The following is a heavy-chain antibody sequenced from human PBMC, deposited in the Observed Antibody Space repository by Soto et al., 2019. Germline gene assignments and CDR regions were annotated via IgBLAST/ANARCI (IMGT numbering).Heavy chain of an antibody. CDR3: ARSVFP. J-gene: IGHJ5*02. CDR1: GGYISSGGYY. Sequence: QVHLPESGPGLVKPSQTLSLTSTVSGGYISSGGYYWSWIRQHPGKGLEWIGYIYYSGSTYYNPSHKSRVTISVYTSKKQSALKLRWVTAADTAVYYCARSVFPWGHGTLVTVSS. CDR2: IYYSGST. V-gene: IGHV4-31*03.